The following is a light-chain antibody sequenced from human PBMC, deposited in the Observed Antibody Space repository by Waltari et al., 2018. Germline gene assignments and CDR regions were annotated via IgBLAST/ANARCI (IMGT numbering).Light chain of an antibody. CDR1: SSDVGGYDY. Sequence: QSALTQPRSVSGSPGQSVTISCTGTSSDVGGYDYVSWYQQHPGKAPKLMIYDVNKRPSWVPDRFSGSNSGNTASLTISGLQADDEADYYCCSYAGSQTSVFGGGTKVTVL. CDR2: DVN. V-gene: IGLV2-11*01. J-gene: IGLJ2*01. CDR3: CSYAGSQTSV.